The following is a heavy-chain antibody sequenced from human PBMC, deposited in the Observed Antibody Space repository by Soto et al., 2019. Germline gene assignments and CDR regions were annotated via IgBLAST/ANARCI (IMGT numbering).Heavy chain of an antibody. CDR3: ARAKTPPVDFWSGPKTKYDAFDI. CDR1: GFTFSSYS. CDR2: ISSSSSTI. V-gene: IGHV3-48*01. J-gene: IGHJ3*02. D-gene: IGHD3-3*01. Sequence: LGESLKISCAASGFTFSSYSMNWVRQAPGKGLEWVSYISSSSSTIYYADSVKGRFTISRDNAKNSLYLQMNSLRAEDTAVYYCARAKTPPVDFWSGPKTKYDAFDIWGQGTMVTVSS.